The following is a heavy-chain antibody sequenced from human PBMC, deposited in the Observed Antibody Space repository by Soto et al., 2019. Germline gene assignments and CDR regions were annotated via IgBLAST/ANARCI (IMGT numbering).Heavy chain of an antibody. V-gene: IGHV1-18*01. CDR3: ARDRYCSGGSCYHFDY. D-gene: IGHD2-15*01. Sequence: QVQLVQSGAEVKKPGASVKVSCKASGYTFTSYGISWVRQAPGQGLEWMGWISAYNGNTNYALKPQRRVSMTTDTSISKAYMELRSLSSDDTAVYYCARDRYCSGGSCYHFDYWGQGTLVTVSS. CDR1: GYTFTSYG. CDR2: ISAYNGNT. J-gene: IGHJ4*02.